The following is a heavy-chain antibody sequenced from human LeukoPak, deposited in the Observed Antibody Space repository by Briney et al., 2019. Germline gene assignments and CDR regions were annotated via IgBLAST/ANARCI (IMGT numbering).Heavy chain of an antibody. Sequence: GGSLRLSCAASGFTFSNAWMSWVRQAPGKGPEWVGRIKSKTDGGTTDYAAPVKGRFTISRDDSKNTLYLQMNSLKTEDTAVYYCTTTPTKYYDFWSAYNDYWGQGTLVTVSS. V-gene: IGHV3-15*01. J-gene: IGHJ4*02. CDR3: TTTPTKYYDFWSAYNDY. D-gene: IGHD3-3*01. CDR1: GFTFSNAW. CDR2: IKSKTDGGTT.